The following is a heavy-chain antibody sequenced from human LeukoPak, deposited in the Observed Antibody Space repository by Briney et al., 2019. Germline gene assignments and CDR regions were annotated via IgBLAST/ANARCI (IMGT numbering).Heavy chain of an antibody. J-gene: IGHJ4*02. D-gene: IGHD3-3*01. CDR3: AKDFTFLERHQFDY. CDR2: ISWSSGTI. V-gene: IGHV3-9*01. Sequence: GRSLRLSCAASGFTFGDYGMHWVRQRPGKGPEWVSGISWSSGTIVYADSVKGRFTISRDNAKNALYLQMNNLRPDDTALYYCAKDFTFLERHQFDYWGQGTLVTVSS. CDR1: GFTFGDYG.